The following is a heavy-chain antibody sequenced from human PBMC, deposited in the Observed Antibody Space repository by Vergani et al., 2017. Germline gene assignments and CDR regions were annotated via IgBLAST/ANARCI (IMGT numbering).Heavy chain of an antibody. V-gene: IGHV5-51*01. D-gene: IGHD2-2*01. J-gene: IGHJ3*02. Sequence: EVQLVQSGAEVKKPGESLKISCKGSGYSFTSYWIGWVRQMPGKGLEWMGIIYPGDSDTRYSPSFQGQVTISADKSISTAYLQWSSLKASDTAMYYCARRGSEDCSSTSCYWWVHAFDIWGQGTMVTVSS. CDR3: ARRGSEDCSSTSCYWWVHAFDI. CDR2: IYPGDSDT. CDR1: GYSFTSYW.